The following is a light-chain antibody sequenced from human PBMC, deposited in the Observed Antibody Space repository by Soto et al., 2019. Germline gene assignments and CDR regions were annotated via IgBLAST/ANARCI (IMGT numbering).Light chain of an antibody. J-gene: IGKJ3*01. CDR1: QDVSTW. CDR2: AAS. Sequence: IQLTQSPPSVSASVGDRVAITCRASQDVSTWLAWYQQKPGKAPRLLIYAASLLQDGVPSRFSGSRSGTDFTLTISTLQPEDFALYFCQQLSSFPFTFGPGTTVDVK. V-gene: IGKV1-12*01. CDR3: QQLSSFPFT.